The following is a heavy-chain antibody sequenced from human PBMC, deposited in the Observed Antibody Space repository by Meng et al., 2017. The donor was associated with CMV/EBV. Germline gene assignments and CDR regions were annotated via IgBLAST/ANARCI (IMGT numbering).Heavy chain of an antibody. Sequence: SGPTLVKPTQTLTLTCTFSGFSLSTSGMCVSWVRQPPGKALEWLALTDWDDDKYYSTSLKTRLTISKDTSKNQVVLTMTNMDPVDTATYYCARSFGVVIATYFDYWGQGTLVTVSS. J-gene: IGHJ4*02. V-gene: IGHV2-70*20. CDR2: TDWDDDK. CDR3: ARSFGVVIATYFDY. CDR1: GFSLSTSGMC. D-gene: IGHD2-21*01.